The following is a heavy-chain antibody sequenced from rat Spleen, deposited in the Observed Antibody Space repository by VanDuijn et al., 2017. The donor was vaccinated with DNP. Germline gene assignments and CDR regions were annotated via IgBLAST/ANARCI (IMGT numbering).Heavy chain of an antibody. CDR2: MRYNGDT. V-gene: IGHV2-8*01. J-gene: IGHJ2*01. CDR3: ARSDGY. Sequence: QVQLTESGPGLIQPSETLSLTCTVSGFSLTGYSLYWVRQPSGKGLEWMGRMRYNGDTSYNSALKSRLSISRDTSKNQVLLKMNSLQTEDTAMYFCARSDGYWGQGVMVTVSS. D-gene: IGHD1-12*02. CDR1: GFSLTGYS.